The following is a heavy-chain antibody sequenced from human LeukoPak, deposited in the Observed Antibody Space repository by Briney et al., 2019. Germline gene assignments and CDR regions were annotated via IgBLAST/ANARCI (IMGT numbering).Heavy chain of an antibody. Sequence: GGSQRLSCAASGFTVSSNYMSWVRQAPGKGLEWVSVIYSGGSTYYADSVKGRFTISRDNSKNTLYLQMNNLRAEDTAVYYCARDRRERGFREFHYYYYYMDVWGKGTTVTVSS. V-gene: IGHV3-53*01. CDR3: ARDRRERGFREFHYYYYYMDV. CDR2: IYSGGST. D-gene: IGHD3-10*01. J-gene: IGHJ6*03. CDR1: GFTVSSNY.